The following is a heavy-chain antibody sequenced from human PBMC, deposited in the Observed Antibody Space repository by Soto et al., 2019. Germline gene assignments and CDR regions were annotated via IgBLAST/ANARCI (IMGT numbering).Heavy chain of an antibody. J-gene: IGHJ6*01. D-gene: IGHD3-22*01. CDR1: GFTVSSNY. CDR3: ARYYDSSGSYPGSLES. Sequence: GGSLRLSCAASGFTVSSNYMNWVRQAPGRGLEWVSIIYSGGTTNYADSVKGRFTISRDNSKNTLYLQMNSLRAEDTAMYYCARYYDSSGSYPGSLESWGQGTTVAASS. CDR2: IYSGGTT. V-gene: IGHV3-53*01.